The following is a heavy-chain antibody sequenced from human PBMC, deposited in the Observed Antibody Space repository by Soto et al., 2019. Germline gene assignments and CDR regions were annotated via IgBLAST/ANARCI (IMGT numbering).Heavy chain of an antibody. V-gene: IGHV3-48*03. CDR2: ISSSGSTI. D-gene: IGHD3-22*01. Sequence: QPGGSLRLSCAASGFTFSSYEMNWVRQAPGKGLEWVSYISSSGSTIYYADSVKGRFTISRDNAKNSLYLQMNSLRAEDTAVYYCARDRGLSGPRYYYDSSGYGPLDYWGQGTLVTVSS. J-gene: IGHJ4*02. CDR1: GFTFSSYE. CDR3: ARDRGLSGPRYYYDSSGYGPLDY.